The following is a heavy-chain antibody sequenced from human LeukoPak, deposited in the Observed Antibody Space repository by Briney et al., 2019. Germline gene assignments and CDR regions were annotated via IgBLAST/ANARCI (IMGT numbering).Heavy chain of an antibody. D-gene: IGHD3-3*01. J-gene: IGHJ4*02. Sequence: GASVKVSCKASGYTFTSYDINWVRQATGQGLEWVGWMNPNSGNTGYAQKFQGRVTITRNTSISTAYMELSSLRSEDTAVYYCARGIGGRFLEWLSDYWGQGTLVTVSS. CDR3: ARGIGGRFLEWLSDY. V-gene: IGHV1-8*03. CDR2: MNPNSGNT. CDR1: GYTFTSYD.